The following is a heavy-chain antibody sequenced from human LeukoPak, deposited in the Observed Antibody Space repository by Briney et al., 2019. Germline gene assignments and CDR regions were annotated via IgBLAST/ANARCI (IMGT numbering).Heavy chain of an antibody. J-gene: IGHJ4*02. CDR2: VSDDGNSR. V-gene: IGHV3-23*01. CDR3: ARDPALDY. Sequence: GGSLRLSCAASGFSFSSCAMSWVRQAPGKGPQWVSGVSDDGNSRYYADSLKGRFTISRDNAKHSLYLHMNSLRAEDTAVYYCARDPALDYWGQGTLVTVSS. CDR1: GFSFSSCA.